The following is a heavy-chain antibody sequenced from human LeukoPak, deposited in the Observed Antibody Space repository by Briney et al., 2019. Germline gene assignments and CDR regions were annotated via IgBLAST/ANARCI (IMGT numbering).Heavy chain of an antibody. CDR2: INHSGST. V-gene: IGHV4-34*01. CDR3: ARGSTGPQGAFDI. Sequence: SETLSLTCAVYGGSFSGYYWSWIRQPPGKGLEWIGEINHSGSTNYNSSLKSRVTISVDTSKNQFSLKLSFVTAADTAVYYCARGSTGPQGAFDIWGQGTMVTVSS. J-gene: IGHJ3*02. CDR1: GGSFSGYY.